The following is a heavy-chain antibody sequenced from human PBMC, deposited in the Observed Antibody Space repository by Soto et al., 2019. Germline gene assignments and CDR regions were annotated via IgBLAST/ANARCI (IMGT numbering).Heavy chain of an antibody. V-gene: IGHV4-31*03. CDR1: GGSISSGGYY. D-gene: IGHD4-17*01. CDR2: IYYSGST. Sequence: QVQLQESGPGLVKPAQTLSLTCTVSGGSISSGGYYWSWIRQHPGKGLEWIGYIYYSGSTYYNPSLKSRVTISVDTSKNQFSLKLSSVTAADTAVYYCARGVYGENWFDPWGQGTLVTVSS. J-gene: IGHJ5*02. CDR3: ARGVYGENWFDP.